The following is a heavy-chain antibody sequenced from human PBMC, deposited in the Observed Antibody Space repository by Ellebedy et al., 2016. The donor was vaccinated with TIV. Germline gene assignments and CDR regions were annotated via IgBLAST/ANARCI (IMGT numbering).Heavy chain of an antibody. J-gene: IGHJ5*02. CDR2: INYTGST. Sequence: SETLSLTCAVYGGSFSGHYWSWIRQFPGQGLEWIGEINYTGSTKYNPSLTSRVTISEDTSKNQFSLKLTSVTAADTAVYYCARGRAIFGVVTPFDPWGQGTLVTVSS. CDR1: GGSFSGHY. CDR3: ARGRAIFGVVTPFDP. V-gene: IGHV4-34*01. D-gene: IGHD3-3*01.